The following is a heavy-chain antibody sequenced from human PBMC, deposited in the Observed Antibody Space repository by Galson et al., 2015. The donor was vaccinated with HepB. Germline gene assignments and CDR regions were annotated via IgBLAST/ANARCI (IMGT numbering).Heavy chain of an antibody. CDR2: IYHSGST. CDR3: ASTCSYCSSTSLEPRRGWFDP. V-gene: IGHV4-4*02. Sequence: SETLSLTCAVSGGSISSSNWWSWVRQPPGKGLEWIGEIYHSGSTYYNPSLKSRVTISVDTSKNQFSLKLSSVTAADTAVYYCASTCSYCSSTSLEPRRGWFDPWGQGTLVTVSS. CDR1: GGSISSSNW. J-gene: IGHJ5*02. D-gene: IGHD2-2*01.